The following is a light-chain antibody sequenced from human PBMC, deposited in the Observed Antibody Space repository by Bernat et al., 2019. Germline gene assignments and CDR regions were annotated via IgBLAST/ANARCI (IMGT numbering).Light chain of an antibody. CDR2: DAS. CDR1: QGISSA. V-gene: IGKV1D-13*01. CDR3: QQFNNYPHSIT. Sequence: AIQLTQSPSSLSASVGDRVTITCRASQGISSALAWYQQKPGKAPKLLIYDASSLESGVPSRFSGSGSGTDFTLTISGLQPEDFATYYCQQFNNYPHSITFGQGTRLEIK. J-gene: IGKJ5*01.